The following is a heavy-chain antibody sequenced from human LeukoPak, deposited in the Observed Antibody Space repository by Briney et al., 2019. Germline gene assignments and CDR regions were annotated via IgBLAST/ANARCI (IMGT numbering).Heavy chain of an antibody. CDR1: GFIFSNYW. V-gene: IGHV3-7*03. Sequence: GGSLRLSCAASGFIFSNYWMSWVRQALGKGLEWVANIEQDGSEKYYVDSVKGRFTISRDNAKNSLYLQMSSLRAEDTAVYYCASGYRTFDYWGQGTLVTVSS. J-gene: IGHJ4*02. CDR2: IEQDGSEK. CDR3: ASGYRTFDY. D-gene: IGHD5-24*01.